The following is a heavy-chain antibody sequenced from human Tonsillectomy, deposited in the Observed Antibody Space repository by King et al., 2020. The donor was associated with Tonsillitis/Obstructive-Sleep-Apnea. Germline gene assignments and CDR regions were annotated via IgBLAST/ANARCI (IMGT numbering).Heavy chain of an antibody. CDR3: TGGRAYGGTHWYFDL. J-gene: IGHJ2*01. V-gene: IGHV4-39*01. CDR2: IYYSGST. D-gene: IGHD4-23*01. Sequence: QLQESGPGLVKPSETLSLTCTVSGGSISSSSYYWGWIRQPPGKGLEWIGSIYYSGSTYYNPSLKSRVPISVDTSKNQFSLKLSSVTAADTAVYHCTGGRAYGGTHWYFDLWGRGTLVTVSS. CDR1: GGSISSSSYY.